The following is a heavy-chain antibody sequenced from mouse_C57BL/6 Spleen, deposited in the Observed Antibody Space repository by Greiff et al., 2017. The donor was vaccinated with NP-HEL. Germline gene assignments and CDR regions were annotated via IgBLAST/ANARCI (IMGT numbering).Heavy chain of an antibody. J-gene: IGHJ4*01. CDR1: GFNIKNTY. Sequence: EVQRVESVAELVRPGASVKLSCTASGFNIKNTYMHWVKQRPEQGLEWIGRIDPANGNTKYAPKFQGKATITADTSSNTAYLQLSSLTSEDTAIYYCARPCYGYDDAMDYWGQGTSVTVSS. CDR3: ARPCYGYDDAMDY. D-gene: IGHD2-9*01. CDR2: IDPANGNT. V-gene: IGHV14-3*01.